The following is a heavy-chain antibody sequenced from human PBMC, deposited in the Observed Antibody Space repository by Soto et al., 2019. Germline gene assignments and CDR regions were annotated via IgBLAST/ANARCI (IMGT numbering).Heavy chain of an antibody. J-gene: IGHJ5*01. D-gene: IGHD3-10*01. CDR1: GGSVNGYY. CDR3: ARRERYYGSPGWFDP. CDR2: VYYNENT. V-gene: IGHV4-34*01. Sequence: PSETLSLTCAVYGGSVNGYYWNWIRQPPGKGLEWIGTVYYNENTYYNPSLRSRVAISVDTAKNQFSLNLRSVTAADTAVYFCARRERYYGSPGWFDPWGQGTLVTVSS.